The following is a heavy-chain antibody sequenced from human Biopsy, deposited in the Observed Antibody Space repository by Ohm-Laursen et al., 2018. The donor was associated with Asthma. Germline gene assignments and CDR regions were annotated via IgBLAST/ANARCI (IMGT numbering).Heavy chain of an antibody. V-gene: IGHV3-30-3*02. J-gene: IGHJ3*02. D-gene: IGHD1-1*01. Sequence: SLRLSCSASEFTFSSYAMHWVRQAPGKGLEWVAVISYDGNNKYYADSVKGRFTISRDNSKNTLYLQMNSLRAEDTAVYYCAKESGSNYAFDIWGQGTMVTVSS. CDR3: AKESGSNYAFDI. CDR1: EFTFSSYA. CDR2: ISYDGNNK.